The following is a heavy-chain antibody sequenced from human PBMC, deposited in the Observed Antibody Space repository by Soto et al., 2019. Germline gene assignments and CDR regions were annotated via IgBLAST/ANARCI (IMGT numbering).Heavy chain of an antibody. CDR1: GFIVSSSY. V-gene: IGHV3-66*01. CDR2: IYSAGST. D-gene: IGHD4-17*01. J-gene: IGHJ5*02. CDR3: ARSPTRTNSAACFDP. Sequence: EVQVVESGGGLVQPGGSLRLSCAASGFIVSSSYMSWVRQAPGKGLEWVAVIYSAGSTYYADSVKGRFTIYRDSSKNTLYLQMDSLRAEDTAVYYCARSPTRTNSAACFDPWGQGTLVTVSS.